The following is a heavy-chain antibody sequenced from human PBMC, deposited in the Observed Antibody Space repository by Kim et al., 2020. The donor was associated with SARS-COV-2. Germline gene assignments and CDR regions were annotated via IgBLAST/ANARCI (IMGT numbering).Heavy chain of an antibody. Sequence: SVKVSCKASGGTFSSYAISWVRQAPGQGLEWMGGIIPIFGTANYAQKYQGRVTITADESTSTTYMELSSLRSEDTAVYYCARWGENSDYYDSSGPDAFDIWGQGTMVTVSS. V-gene: IGHV1-69*13. CDR1: GGTFSSYA. J-gene: IGHJ3*02. CDR2: IIPIFGTA. CDR3: ARWGENSDYYDSSGPDAFDI. D-gene: IGHD3-22*01.